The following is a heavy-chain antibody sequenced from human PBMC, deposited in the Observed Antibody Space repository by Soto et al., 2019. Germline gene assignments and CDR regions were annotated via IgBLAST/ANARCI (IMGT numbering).Heavy chain of an antibody. V-gene: IGHV3-30-3*01. J-gene: IGHJ4*02. Sequence: QVQLVESGGGVVQPGRSLRLSCAASGFTFSIYEMHWFRQAPGKGLEWVAVLLYDGSNKYYADSVEGRFTITRDISKSTLYLQMDSLKTADSAVYYCARGGNRKFDYWGRGTLVAVSS. CDR2: LLYDGSNK. D-gene: IGHD1-26*01. CDR3: ARGGNRKFDY. CDR1: GFTFSIYE.